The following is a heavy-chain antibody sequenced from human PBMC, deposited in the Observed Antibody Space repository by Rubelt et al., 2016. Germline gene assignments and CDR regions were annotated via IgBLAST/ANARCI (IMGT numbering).Heavy chain of an antibody. CDR3: AKDHSFWSGPRNYFHY. CDR2: IDSDGTR. CDR1: EFSVSTKY. Sequence: EVQLMESGGGLIQPGGSLRLSCAASEFSVSTKYMSWVRQAPGKGLEWVSVIDSDGTRDYADSVKGRFTISRDNSKNTLYLQMNSRRVEDTGVYYCAKDHSFWSGPRNYFHYRGQGTLVAVSS. D-gene: IGHD3-3*01. V-gene: IGHV3-66*03. J-gene: IGHJ4*02.